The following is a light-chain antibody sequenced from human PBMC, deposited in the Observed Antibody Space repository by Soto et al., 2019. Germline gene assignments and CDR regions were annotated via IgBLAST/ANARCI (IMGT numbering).Light chain of an antibody. CDR2: DAS. J-gene: IGKJ1*01. CDR3: QQYNNWPQT. CDR1: QSLRSS. V-gene: IGKV3-15*01. Sequence: ETMMTKSPDTLSVSQGERATLSCRASQSLRSSLAWYQQKPGQAPRLLIYDASTRATGIPARFSGSGSGTDFTLTISGLQSEDFAVHYCQQYNNWPQTFGQATKVDIK.